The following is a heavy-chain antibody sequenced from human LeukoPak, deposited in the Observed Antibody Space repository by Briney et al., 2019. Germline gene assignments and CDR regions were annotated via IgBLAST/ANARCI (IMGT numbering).Heavy chain of an antibody. Sequence: ASVKVSCKASGYTFTSYGISWVRQAPGQGLEWMRWISAYNGNTNYAQKLQGRVTMTTDTSTSTAYMELRSLRSDDTAVYYCARDQGALLWFGELFSSYYYYGMDVWGQGTTVTVSS. CDR1: GYTFTSYG. J-gene: IGHJ6*02. CDR3: ARDQGALLWFGELFSSYYYYGMDV. V-gene: IGHV1-18*01. CDR2: ISAYNGNT. D-gene: IGHD3-10*01.